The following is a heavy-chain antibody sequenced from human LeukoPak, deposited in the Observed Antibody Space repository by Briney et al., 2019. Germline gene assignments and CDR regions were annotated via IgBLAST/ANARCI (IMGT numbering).Heavy chain of an antibody. CDR1: GYTFTNYG. V-gene: IGHV1-69*13. Sequence: RGASVKVSCKASGYTFTNYGITWVRQAPGQGLEWMGGIIPIFGTANYAQKFQGRVTITADESTSTAYMELSSLRSEDTAVYYCARGHSSSWRWFDPWGQGTLVTVSS. CDR3: ARGHSSSWRWFDP. J-gene: IGHJ5*02. CDR2: IIPIFGTA. D-gene: IGHD6-13*01.